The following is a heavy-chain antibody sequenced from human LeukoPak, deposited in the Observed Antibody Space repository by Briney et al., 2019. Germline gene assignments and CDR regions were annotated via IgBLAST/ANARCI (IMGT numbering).Heavy chain of an antibody. CDR2: IYHSGST. CDR3: ARESGSVTSEVDFDY. V-gene: IGHV4-38-2*02. Sequence: SETLSLTCTVSDYSISSGYYWGWIRQPPGKGLEWIGSIYHSGSTYYNPSLKSRVTISVDTSKNQFSLKLSSVTAADTAVYYCARESGSVTSEVDFDYWGQGTLVTVSS. CDR1: DYSISSGYY. J-gene: IGHJ4*02. D-gene: IGHD4-17*01.